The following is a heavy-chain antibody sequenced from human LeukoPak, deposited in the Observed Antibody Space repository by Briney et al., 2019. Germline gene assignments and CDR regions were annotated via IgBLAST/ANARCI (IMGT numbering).Heavy chain of an antibody. CDR1: GFTFSSYA. V-gene: IGHV3-23*01. J-gene: IGHJ6*02. CDR2: ISGSGGST. CDR3: ARNYYDTRDYGGDV. D-gene: IGHD3-22*01. Sequence: GGSLRLSCAASGFTFSSYAMSWVRQAPGKGLEWVSAISGSGGSTYYADSVKGRFTISRDNAKNTLYLQMNSLRAEDTAVYYCARNYYDTRDYGGDVWGQGTTVTVSS.